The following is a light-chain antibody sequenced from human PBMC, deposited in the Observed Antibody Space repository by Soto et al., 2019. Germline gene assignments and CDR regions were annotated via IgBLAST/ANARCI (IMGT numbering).Light chain of an antibody. CDR3: QQYANSPPT. CDR2: GAS. Sequence: EIVLTQSPGTLSLSPGERATLSCRASQSVNSRYLAWYQQKPGQAPRLLIYGASSRATGIPDRFSGSGSGTDFTLTISRLEPADFAVYYCQQYANSPPTFGQATKVEIK. V-gene: IGKV3-20*01. CDR1: QSVNSRY. J-gene: IGKJ1*01.